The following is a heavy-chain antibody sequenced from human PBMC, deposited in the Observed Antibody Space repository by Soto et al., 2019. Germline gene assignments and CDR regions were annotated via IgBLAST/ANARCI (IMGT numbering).Heavy chain of an antibody. J-gene: IGHJ4*02. CDR2: TNAGNGNT. V-gene: IGHV1-3*01. D-gene: IGHD2-15*01. CDR3: ARDLGGGTDY. CDR1: GYTFTSYA. Sequence: QVQLVQSGAEVKKPGASVKVSCKASGYTFTSYAMQWVRQAPGQRLEWMGWTNAGNGNTKYSQKFQGRVTITRDTSASTAYMELSSLRSEDTAVYYCARDLGGGTDYWGQGTLVTVSS.